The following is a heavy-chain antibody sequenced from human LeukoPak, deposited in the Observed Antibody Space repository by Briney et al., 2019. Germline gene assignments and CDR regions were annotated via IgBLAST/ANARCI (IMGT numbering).Heavy chain of an antibody. D-gene: IGHD3-10*01. CDR2: INHSGST. Sequence: SETLSLTCTVSGYSISSGYYWSWIRQPPGKGLEWIGEINHSGSTNYNPSLKSRVTISVDTSKNQFSLKLSSVTAADTAVYYCARGRSYKPWGQGTLVTVSS. CDR1: GYSISSGYY. J-gene: IGHJ5*02. CDR3: ARGRSYKP. V-gene: IGHV4-38-2*02.